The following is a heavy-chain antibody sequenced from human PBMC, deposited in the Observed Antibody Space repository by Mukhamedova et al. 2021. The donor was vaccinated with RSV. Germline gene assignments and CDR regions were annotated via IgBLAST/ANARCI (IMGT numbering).Heavy chain of an antibody. CDR1: Y. Sequence: YMGWVRQAPGQGLEWMGEINPNGGGTRYAQKLQGRVTMTRDTSTNTVYMDLSSLRSEDTAVYYCARALHFVVATAIVVAFDIWGQGTM. J-gene: IGHJ3*02. CDR3: ARALHFVVATAIVVAFDI. D-gene: IGHD2-21*02. V-gene: IGHV1-46*04. CDR2: INPNGGGT.